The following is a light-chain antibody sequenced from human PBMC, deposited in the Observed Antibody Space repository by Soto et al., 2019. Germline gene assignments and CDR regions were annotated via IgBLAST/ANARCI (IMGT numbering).Light chain of an antibody. V-gene: IGKV3-20*01. CDR2: GAS. J-gene: IGKJ2*01. Sequence: EIVLTQSPGTLSLSPGERATLSCRANQSVSSSYLAWYQQKPGQAPRLLIYGASSRATGIPDRFSGSGSGTDFTLTISRLEPEDSAVYYCQQYGSSPYTFGQGTKLEIK. CDR3: QQYGSSPYT. CDR1: QSVSSSY.